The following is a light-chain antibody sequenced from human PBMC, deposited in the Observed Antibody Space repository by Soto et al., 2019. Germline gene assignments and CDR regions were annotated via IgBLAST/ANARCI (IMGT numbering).Light chain of an antibody. V-gene: IGLV1-44*01. CDR3: AAWDDSLNAVG. J-gene: IGLJ3*02. CDR2: SNN. CDR1: SSNIGSNT. Sequence: QSVLTQPPSASGTPGQRVTISCSGSSSNIGSNTVNWYQQLPGTAPKLLIYSNNQRPSGVPDRFSGSKSGTSASLAISGLQSEDEADYYCAAWDDSLNAVGFGGGTQLTVL.